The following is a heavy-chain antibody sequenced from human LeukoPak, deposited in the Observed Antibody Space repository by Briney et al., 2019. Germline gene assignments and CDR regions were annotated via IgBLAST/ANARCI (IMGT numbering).Heavy chain of an antibody. CDR1: GYSFTDKY. Sequence: ASVKVSCKASGYSFTDKYMHWVRQAPGQGLEWMGRINPKSGGTNYAQKFQGRVTMTTDTSMSTAYMEVSRLTSDDTAVYYCARAGGRSWFDPWGPGTLVTVSS. V-gene: IGHV1-2*02. CDR2: INPKSGGT. J-gene: IGHJ5*02. CDR3: ARAGGRSWFDP.